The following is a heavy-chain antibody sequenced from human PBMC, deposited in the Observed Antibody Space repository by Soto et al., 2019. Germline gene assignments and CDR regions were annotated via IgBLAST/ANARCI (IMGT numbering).Heavy chain of an antibody. J-gene: IGHJ4*02. CDR3: ARDGLDYGGNGLPLN. CDR2: IWYDGSNK. CDR1: GFTFSSYG. V-gene: IGHV3-33*01. D-gene: IGHD4-17*01. Sequence: QVQLVESGGGVVQPGRSLRLSCAASGFTFSSYGMHWVRQAPGKGLEWVAVIWYDGSNKYYADSVKGRFTISRDNSKNTLYLQMNSLRAEDTAVYYCARDGLDYGGNGLPLNWGQGTLVTVSS.